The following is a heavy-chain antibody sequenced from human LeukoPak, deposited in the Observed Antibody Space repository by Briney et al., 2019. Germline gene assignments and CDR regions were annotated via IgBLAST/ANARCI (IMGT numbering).Heavy chain of an antibody. Sequence: ASVKVSCKASGGTFTSYAISWVRQAPGQGLEWMGRIIPILDIANYAQKFQGRVTITTDTSTSTAYMELSSLRSEDTAVYYCARDPAVGALDYWGQGTLVTVSS. CDR1: GGTFTSYA. V-gene: IGHV1-69*04. CDR3: ARDPAVGALDY. CDR2: IIPILDIA. J-gene: IGHJ4*02. D-gene: IGHD1-26*01.